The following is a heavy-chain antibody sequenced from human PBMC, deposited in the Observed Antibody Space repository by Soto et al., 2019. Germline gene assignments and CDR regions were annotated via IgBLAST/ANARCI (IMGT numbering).Heavy chain of an antibody. D-gene: IGHD5-18*01. CDR3: ALLEVDTAMVAY. V-gene: IGHV4-39*01. J-gene: IGHJ4*02. CDR2: IYYSGST. CDR1: GGSISSSSYY. Sequence: PSETLSLTCTVSGGSISSSSYYWGWIRQPPGKGLEWIGSIYYSGSTYYNPSLKSRVTISVDTSKNQFSLKLSSVTAADTAVYYCALLEVDTAMVAYWGQGTLVTVSS.